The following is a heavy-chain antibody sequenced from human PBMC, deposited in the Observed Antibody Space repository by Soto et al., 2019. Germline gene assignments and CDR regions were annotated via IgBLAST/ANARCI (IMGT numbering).Heavy chain of an antibody. CDR3: VRAKGGYSYGTPFDY. Sequence: EVPLEESGGALVQPGRSLRLSCAASGFTFGDYAMHWVRQVLGKGLEWVSSISWNSGNIGYADSVKGRFTTSRDTAKNSLYLQMNSLRPEDTAMYYCVRAKGGYSYGTPFDYWGQGTLVTVSS. CDR2: ISWNSGNI. D-gene: IGHD1-1*01. V-gene: IGHV3-9*01. J-gene: IGHJ4*02. CDR1: GFTFGDYA.